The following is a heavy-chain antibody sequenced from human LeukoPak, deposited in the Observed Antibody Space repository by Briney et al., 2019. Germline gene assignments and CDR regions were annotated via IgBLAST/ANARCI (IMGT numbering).Heavy chain of an antibody. J-gene: IGHJ6*03. CDR3: ARRKDLDTAMVGYYYSYMDV. CDR1: GESFSGYY. Sequence: SETLSLTCAVYGESFSGYYWNWIRQPPGRGLEWIGEINHSGSTNYNPSLKSRVTISVGTPKNQFSLKLTSVTAADTAVYFCARRKDLDTAMVGYYYSYMDVWGKGTTVTISS. CDR2: INHSGST. V-gene: IGHV4-34*01. D-gene: IGHD5-18*01.